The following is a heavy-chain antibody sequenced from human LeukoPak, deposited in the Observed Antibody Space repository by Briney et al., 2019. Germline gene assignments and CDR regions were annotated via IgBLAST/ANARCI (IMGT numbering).Heavy chain of an antibody. V-gene: IGHV3-23*01. CDR3: AKDGPASWGYFDY. CDR2: ISYSGSST. J-gene: IGHJ4*02. Sequence: GGSLRLSCAASAFTFRNYAMNWVRQAPGEGLEWVSTISYSGSSTYYADSVKGRFTISRDNSKNTLYLQINSLRAEDTAVYYCAKDGPASWGYFDYWGPGTLVTVS. D-gene: IGHD7-27*01. CDR1: AFTFRNYA.